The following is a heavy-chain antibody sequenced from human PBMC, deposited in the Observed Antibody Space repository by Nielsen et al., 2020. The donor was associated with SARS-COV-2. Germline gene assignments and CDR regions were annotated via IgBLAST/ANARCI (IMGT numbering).Heavy chain of an antibody. V-gene: IGHV3-30*18. J-gene: IGHJ4*02. CDR2: ISRDASDT. CDR3: AKDFWSSPNQVGPDY. CDR1: GFTSSDYG. Sequence: GGSLRLSCAASGFTSSDYGIHWVRQAPGKGLEWMAIISRDASDTFYPDSVKGRFTVSRDNSKNTVYLQMNSLRPEDTAVYYCAKDFWSSPNQVGPDYWGQGTLVTVSS. D-gene: IGHD3-3*01.